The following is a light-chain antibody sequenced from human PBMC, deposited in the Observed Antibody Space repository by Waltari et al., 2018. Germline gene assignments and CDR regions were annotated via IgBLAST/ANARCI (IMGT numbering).Light chain of an antibody. CDR3: HQYNRWPRT. Sequence: EIVMTQSLATLSVSPGERATLSCRARQSLSNNLAWYQQKPGQTPRLLIYGASIRATGIPARFSGSGSGTEFTLTISSLQSEDFAVYYCHQYNRWPRTFGQGTKVEIK. CDR1: QSLSNN. V-gene: IGKV3D-15*01. J-gene: IGKJ1*01. CDR2: GAS.